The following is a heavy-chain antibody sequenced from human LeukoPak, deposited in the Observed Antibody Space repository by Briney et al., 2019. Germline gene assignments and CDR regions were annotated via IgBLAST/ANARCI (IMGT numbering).Heavy chain of an antibody. J-gene: IGHJ6*02. CDR1: GGSLSSYY. CDR3: ARDRGAYYYYYGMDV. CDR2: IYTSGST. Sequence: PSETLSLTCTVSGGSLSSYYWSWIRQPAGKGLEGIGRIYTSGSTNYNPSLKSRVTMSVDTSKNQFSLKLSSVTAADTAVYYCARDRGAYYYYYGMDVWGQGTTVTVSS. D-gene: IGHD3-10*01. V-gene: IGHV4-4*07.